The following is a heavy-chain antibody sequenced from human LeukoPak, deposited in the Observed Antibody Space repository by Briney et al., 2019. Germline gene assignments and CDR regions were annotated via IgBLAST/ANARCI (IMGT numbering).Heavy chain of an antibody. Sequence: GASVKVSCKASGYTFTSYDFNWVRQATGQGLEWVGWMNPNSGNTGYAQKFQGRLTMTRNTSINTAYMEVSSLISEDTAVYYCARGAPQEYCSGGSCPYFDYWGQGTLVTVSS. CDR2: MNPNSGNT. J-gene: IGHJ4*02. D-gene: IGHD2-15*01. CDR3: ARGAPQEYCSGGSCPYFDY. CDR1: GYTFTSYD. V-gene: IGHV1-8*01.